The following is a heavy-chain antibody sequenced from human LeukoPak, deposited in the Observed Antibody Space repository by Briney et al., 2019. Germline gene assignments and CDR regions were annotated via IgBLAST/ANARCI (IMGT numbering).Heavy chain of an antibody. CDR1: GFTFSSYA. J-gene: IGHJ3*02. Sequence: TGGSLRLSCAASGFTFSSYAMHWVRQAPGKGLEWVAVISYDGSNKYYADSVKGRFTISRDNSKNTLYLQMNSLRAEDTAVYYCARLNYYDSSGIRVDAFAIWGQGTMVTVSS. D-gene: IGHD3-22*01. CDR2: ISYDGSNK. CDR3: ARLNYYDSSGIRVDAFAI. V-gene: IGHV3-30-3*01.